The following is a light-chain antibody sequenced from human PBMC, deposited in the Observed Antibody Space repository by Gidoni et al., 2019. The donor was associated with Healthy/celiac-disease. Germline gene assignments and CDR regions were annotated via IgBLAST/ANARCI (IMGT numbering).Light chain of an antibody. CDR1: QSVSSSY. CDR2: GAA. CDR3: QQYGSSQT. V-gene: IGKV3-20*01. J-gene: IGKJ1*01. Sequence: EIVLTQSPGTLSLSPGERATLSCRASQSVSSSYLAWYQQKPGPDPRLLIYGAASRATGIPDRLSGSGSGTDFTLTISRLEPEDFAVYYCQQYGSSQTFGQGTKVEIK.